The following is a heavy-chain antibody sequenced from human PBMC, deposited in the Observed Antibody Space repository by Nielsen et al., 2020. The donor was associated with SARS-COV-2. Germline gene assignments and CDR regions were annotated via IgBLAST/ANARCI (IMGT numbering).Heavy chain of an antibody. CDR3: GKDLTLLGNDAFDI. Sequence: GESLKISCAASGFTFSDYDMTWIRQAPGKGLEWVSYTSNSGSTIYYEDSVKGRFTISRDNAKNSLYLQMNSLRAEDTAVYYCGKDLTLLGNDAFDIRGQGTMVTVSS. V-gene: IGHV3-11*04. CDR2: TSNSGSTI. J-gene: IGHJ3*02. D-gene: IGHD1-20*01. CDR1: GFTFSDYD.